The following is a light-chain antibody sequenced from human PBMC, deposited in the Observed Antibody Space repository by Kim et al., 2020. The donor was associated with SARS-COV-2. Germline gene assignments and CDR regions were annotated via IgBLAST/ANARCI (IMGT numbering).Light chain of an antibody. CDR2: DTS. Sequence: QAVVTQESSLTVSPGGTVTLTCASSTGAGTRGHYPYWFQQKPGQAPRALIYDTSNKHSTAPARFSGSVLQGRAALTLSGAQPEDEADYFCLLSYGDVRVFGGGTQLTVL. CDR3: LLSYGDVRV. J-gene: IGLJ3*02. CDR1: TGAGTRGHY. V-gene: IGLV7-46*01.